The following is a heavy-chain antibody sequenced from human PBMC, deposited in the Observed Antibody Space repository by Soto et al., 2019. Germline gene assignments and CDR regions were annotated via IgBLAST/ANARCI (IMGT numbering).Heavy chain of an antibody. CDR3: RGGSSWYANYYYYMDV. CDR1: GESFSGYY. Sequence: SETLSLTCAFYGESFSGYYWSWIRQPPVKGLEWIGEINHSGSTNYNPSLKSRVTISVDTSKNQFSLKLSSVTAADTAVYYCRGGSSWYANYYYYMDVWGKETTVTVSS. V-gene: IGHV4-34*01. D-gene: IGHD6-13*01. J-gene: IGHJ6*03. CDR2: INHSGST.